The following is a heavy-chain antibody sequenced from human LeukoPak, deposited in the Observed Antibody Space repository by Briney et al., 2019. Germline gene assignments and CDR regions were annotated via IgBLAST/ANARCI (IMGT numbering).Heavy chain of an antibody. J-gene: IGHJ4*02. V-gene: IGHV4-59*01. CDR3: ARGRLGGSGSYYNVLDY. D-gene: IGHD3-10*01. Sequence: PSQTLSLTCTVSGGSISSYYWSWIRQPPGKGLEWIGYISYSGSTNYNPSLKSRVTISVDTSRNQFSLKLSSVTAADTAVYYCARGRLGGSGSYYNVLDYWGQGTLVTVSS. CDR2: ISYSGST. CDR1: GGSISSYY.